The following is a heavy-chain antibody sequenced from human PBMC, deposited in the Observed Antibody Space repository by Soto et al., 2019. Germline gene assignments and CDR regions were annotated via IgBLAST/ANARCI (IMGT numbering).Heavy chain of an antibody. CDR3: TKDTLDFWSGPSFFSF. V-gene: IGHV3-74*01. D-gene: IGHD3-3*01. CDR1: GFTFSSYW. J-gene: IGHJ4*02. CDR2: FNRNGSNT. Sequence: PGGSLRLSCAASGFTFSSYWMHWVRQAPGKGLVWVSRFNRNGSNTSYADSVKGRFTISRDSAKKSLYLEMNNLRAEDTALYRCTKDTLDFWSGPSFFSFWGKGTLVTVSS.